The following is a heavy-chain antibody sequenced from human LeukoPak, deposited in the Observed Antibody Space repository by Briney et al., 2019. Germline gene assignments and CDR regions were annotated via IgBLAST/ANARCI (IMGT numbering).Heavy chain of an antibody. Sequence: ASVKVSCKASGYTFTDYYMQWVRQAPGLGLEWMGWINPNSGGTHYVQRFQGWVTMTRDTSISTAYMELSRLTSDDTAVYYCAATQDIVVVPAAMEYWGQGTLVTVSS. CDR3: AATQDIVVVPAAMEY. CDR1: GYTFTDYY. V-gene: IGHV1-2*04. CDR2: INPNSGGT. D-gene: IGHD2-2*01. J-gene: IGHJ4*02.